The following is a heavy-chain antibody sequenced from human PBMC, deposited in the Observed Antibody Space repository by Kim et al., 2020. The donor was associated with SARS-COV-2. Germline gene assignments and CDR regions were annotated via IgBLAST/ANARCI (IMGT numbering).Heavy chain of an antibody. CDR2: ISWNSGSI. V-gene: IGHV3-9*01. D-gene: IGHD3-22*01. J-gene: IGHJ4*02. CDR3: AKVLAPYYYDSSGLGPHFDY. CDR1: GFTFGDYA. Sequence: GGSLRLSCAASGFTFGDYAMHWVRQAPGKGLEWVSGISWNSGSIGYADSVKGRFTISRDNAKNSLYLQMNSLRAEDTALYYCAKVLAPYYYDSSGLGPHFDYWGQGTLVTVSS.